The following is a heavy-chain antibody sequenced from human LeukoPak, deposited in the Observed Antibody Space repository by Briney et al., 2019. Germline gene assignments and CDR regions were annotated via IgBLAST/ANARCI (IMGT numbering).Heavy chain of an antibody. Sequence: SQTLSLTCAVSADSIYSNSGAWNWIRQSLSRGLEFMGGTDNTNKWYNDYAVSVKGRITISADTAKNQFSRQLNSVTPEDTAVYYCARSISGLGGCGRGTLVTVS. V-gene: IGHV6-1*01. CDR2: TDNTNKWYN. CDR1: ADSIYSNSGA. J-gene: IGHJ4*02. CDR3: ARSISGLGG. D-gene: IGHD2-15*01.